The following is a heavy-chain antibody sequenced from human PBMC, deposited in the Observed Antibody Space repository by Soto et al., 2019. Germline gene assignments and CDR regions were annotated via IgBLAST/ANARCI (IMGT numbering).Heavy chain of an antibody. D-gene: IGHD6-13*01. Sequence: SETLSLTCTVSGGSISSGGYYWSWIRQHPEKGLEWIGYIYYSGTSYYNPSLKSRVTISVDTSTNQFSLKLSSVTAADTAVYYCARRGISAIGIYFFDYWGQGTLVTVSS. J-gene: IGHJ4*02. CDR3: ARRGISAIGIYFFDY. V-gene: IGHV4-31*03. CDR1: GGSISSGGYY. CDR2: IYYSGTS.